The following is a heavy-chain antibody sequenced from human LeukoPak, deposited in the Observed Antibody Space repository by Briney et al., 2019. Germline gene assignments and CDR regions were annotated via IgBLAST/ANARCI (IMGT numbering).Heavy chain of an antibody. CDR3: ARGFWSGYSPLN. CDR2: IYYSGST. V-gene: IGHV4-30-4*08. CDR1: GGSISSGDYY. Sequence: SQTLSLTCTVSGGSISSGDYYWSWIRQPPGKGLEWIGYIYYSGSTYYNPSLKSRVTISVDTSKNQSSLKLSSVTAADTAVYYCARGFWSGYSPLNWGQGTLVTVSS. D-gene: IGHD3-3*01. J-gene: IGHJ4*02.